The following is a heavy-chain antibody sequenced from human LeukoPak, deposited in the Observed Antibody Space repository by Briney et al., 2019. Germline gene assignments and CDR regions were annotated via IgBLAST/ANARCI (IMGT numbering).Heavy chain of an antibody. CDR1: GGSISSGGYY. CDR3: ARDPTREKYYDFWSGTVDAFDI. CDR2: IYYSGST. Sequence: SETLSLTCTVSGGSISSGGYYWSWIRQHPGKGLEWIGYIYYSGSTYYNPSLKSRVTISVDTSKNQFSLKLSSVIAADTAVYYCARDPTREKYYDFWSGTVDAFDIWGQGTMVTVSS. J-gene: IGHJ3*02. D-gene: IGHD3-3*01. V-gene: IGHV4-31*03.